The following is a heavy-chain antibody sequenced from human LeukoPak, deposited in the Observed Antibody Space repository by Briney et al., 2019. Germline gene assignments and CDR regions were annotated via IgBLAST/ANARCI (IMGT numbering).Heavy chain of an antibody. Sequence: PSETLSLTCAVYGGSFSGYYWSWIRQPPGKGLEWIGEINHSGSTNYNPSLKSRVTISVDTSKNQFSLKLSSVTAADTAVYYCARGRSTAMVKDAFDIWGQGTMVTVSS. V-gene: IGHV4-34*01. J-gene: IGHJ3*02. D-gene: IGHD5-18*01. CDR3: ARGRSTAMVKDAFDI. CDR1: GGSFSGYY. CDR2: INHSGST.